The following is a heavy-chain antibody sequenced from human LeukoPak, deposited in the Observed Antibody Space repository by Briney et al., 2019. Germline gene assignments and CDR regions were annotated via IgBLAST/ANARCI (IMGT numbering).Heavy chain of an antibody. CDR2: IYSGGRT. CDR3: ASLSRKDFDY. J-gene: IGHJ4*02. CDR1: GFTVSSNF. V-gene: IGHV3-66*01. Sequence: GGSLRLSCAASGFTVSSNFMSWVRQAPGKGLEWVSVIYSGGRTYYADSVKGRFTISRDNSKNTLYLQMNSLRAEDTAVYYCASLSRKDFDYWGQGTLVTVSS. D-gene: IGHD3-3*02.